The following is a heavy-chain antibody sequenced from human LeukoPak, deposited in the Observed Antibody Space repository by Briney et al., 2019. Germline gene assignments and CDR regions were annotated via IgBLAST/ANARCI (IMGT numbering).Heavy chain of an antibody. Sequence: VASVKVSCKASGYTFTGYYMHWVRQAPGQGLEWMGGIIPIFGTANYAQKFQGRVTITANESTSTAYMELSSLRSEDTAVYYCARGRDPGIPWYFDLWGRGTLVTVSS. V-gene: IGHV1-69*13. CDR1: GYTFTGYY. J-gene: IGHJ2*01. D-gene: IGHD3-10*01. CDR2: IIPIFGTA. CDR3: ARGRDPGIPWYFDL.